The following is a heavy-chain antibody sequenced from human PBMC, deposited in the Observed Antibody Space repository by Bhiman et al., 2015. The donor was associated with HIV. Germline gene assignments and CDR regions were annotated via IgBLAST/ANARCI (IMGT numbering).Heavy chain of an antibody. CDR1: GFPVSLYY. J-gene: IGHJ3*01. V-gene: IGHV3-53*02. Sequence: EVQLVETGGGLIQPGGSLRLSCVTSGFPVSLYYWSWVRQAPGKGLEWVSSINSAGNTDYGDSVKGRFTISRDSSGNTLFLQMDSLTVEDTAVYYCAKERGTVGGTLRWGPKVASKATDAFDVWGQGTMVTVSS. D-gene: IGHD1-26*01. CDR3: AKERGTVGGTLRWGPKVASKATDAFDV. CDR2: INSAGNT.